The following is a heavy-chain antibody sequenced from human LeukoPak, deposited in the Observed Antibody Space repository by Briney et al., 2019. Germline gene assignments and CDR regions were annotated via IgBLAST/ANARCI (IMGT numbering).Heavy chain of an antibody. CDR3: ARAKPKNMVRGLIMRRESRYYFDY. J-gene: IGHJ4*02. D-gene: IGHD3-10*01. Sequence: GGSLRLSCAASGFTVSSNYMSWVRQAPGRGLEWVSVIYSGGSTYYADSVKGRFTISRDNSKSTLYIQMNSLRAEDTAVYYCARAKPKNMVRGLIMRRESRYYFDYWGQGTLVTVSS. CDR1: GFTVSSNY. CDR2: IYSGGST. V-gene: IGHV3-53*01.